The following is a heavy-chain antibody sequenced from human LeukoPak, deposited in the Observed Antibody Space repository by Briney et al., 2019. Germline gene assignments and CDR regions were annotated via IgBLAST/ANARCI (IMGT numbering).Heavy chain of an antibody. CDR3: ARAKPKNMVRGLIMRRESRYYFDY. J-gene: IGHJ4*02. D-gene: IGHD3-10*01. Sequence: GGSLRLSCAASGFTVSSNYMSWVRQAPGRGLEWVSVIYSGGSTYYADSVKGRFTISRDNSKSTLYIQMNSLRAEDTAVYYCARAKPKNMVRGLIMRRESRYYFDYWGQGTLVTVSS. CDR1: GFTVSSNY. CDR2: IYSGGST. V-gene: IGHV3-53*01.